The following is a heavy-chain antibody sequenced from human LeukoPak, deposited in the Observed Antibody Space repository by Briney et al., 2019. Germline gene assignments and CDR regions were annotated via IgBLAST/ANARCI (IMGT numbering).Heavy chain of an antibody. CDR3: ARPGTTLYYGMDV. V-gene: IGHV3-53*01. CDR2: IYSGGST. CDR1: GFTVSSNY. J-gene: IGHJ6*02. Sequence: SGGSLRLSCAASGFTVSSNYMSWVRQGPGKGLEWVSVIYSGGSTYYADSVKGRFAISRDNSKNTLYLQMSSLRAEDTAVYYCARPGTTLYYGMDVRGQGTTVTVSS. D-gene: IGHD4-11*01.